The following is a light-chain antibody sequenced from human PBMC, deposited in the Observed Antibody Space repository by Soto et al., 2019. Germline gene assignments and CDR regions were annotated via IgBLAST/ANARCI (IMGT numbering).Light chain of an antibody. CDR1: SSDVGAYNY. Sequence: HSALTQPASVSGSPGQSITISCTGTSSDVGAYNYVSWYQQPPGEAPKLMIYEVTDRPSGVSNRFSGSKSGNTASLTISGLQAEDEADYYCSSYTSSDTLVFGTGTKLTVL. V-gene: IGLV2-14*01. CDR3: SSYTSSDTLV. CDR2: EVT. J-gene: IGLJ1*01.